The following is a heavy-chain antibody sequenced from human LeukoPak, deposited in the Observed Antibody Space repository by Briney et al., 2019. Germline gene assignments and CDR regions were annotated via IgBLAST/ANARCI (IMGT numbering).Heavy chain of an antibody. CDR3: AKGSAAGRPYYFDY. V-gene: IGHV3-23*01. Sequence: GGSLRLSCAASGFIFSNYAMSWVRQAPGKGLEWVSAIDSTGAYTWYADSVKGRFTISKGSSKTILYLQMNSLRAEDAAVYFCAKGSAAGRPYYFDYWGQGTLVTVSS. D-gene: IGHD6-25*01. J-gene: IGHJ4*02. CDR1: GFIFSNYA. CDR2: IDSTGAYT.